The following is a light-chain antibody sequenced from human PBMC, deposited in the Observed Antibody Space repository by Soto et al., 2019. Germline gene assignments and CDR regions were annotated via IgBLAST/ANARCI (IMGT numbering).Light chain of an antibody. Sequence: EFGLTQSPSTLCSSRGGGAILPCRASQSVAGSLAWYQQKPGQAPRLLIYDISTRAAASPARFSGGGSGTDFTLTVSSLEPEDFALYYCQQRSNRITFGQGTRLEVK. CDR3: QQRSNRIT. CDR1: QSVAGS. J-gene: IGKJ5*01. CDR2: DIS. V-gene: IGKV3-11*01.